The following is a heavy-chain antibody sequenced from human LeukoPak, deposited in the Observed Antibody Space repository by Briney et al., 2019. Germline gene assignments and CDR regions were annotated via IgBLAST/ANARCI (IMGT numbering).Heavy chain of an antibody. J-gene: IGHJ4*02. CDR1: GFTVSSSY. Sequence: GGSLRLSCAASGFTVSSSYMYWVRQAPGKGLEWVSFFYRGDSTYYADSVKGRFTISRDNSKNTLYLQMNSLRAEDTAVYYCARRGDGGRSFDYWGQGTLVTVSS. CDR3: ARRGDGGRSFDY. V-gene: IGHV3-53*01. D-gene: IGHD4-23*01. CDR2: FYRGDST.